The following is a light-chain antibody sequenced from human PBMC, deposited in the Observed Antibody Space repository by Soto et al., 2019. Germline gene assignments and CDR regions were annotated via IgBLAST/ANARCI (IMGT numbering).Light chain of an antibody. V-gene: IGKV1-27*01. CDR2: ATS. CDR1: QGLNNY. J-gene: IGKJ4*01. Sequence: IQETRAGSARSASGAQKDTKTCLASQGLNNYLAWYQQKPGKGPKLLIYATSTLQSGVPSRFSGSGGGTEYTLTVSSLQPEDVATYYCQRYNSPPLTFGGGTKVDIK. CDR3: QRYNSPPLT.